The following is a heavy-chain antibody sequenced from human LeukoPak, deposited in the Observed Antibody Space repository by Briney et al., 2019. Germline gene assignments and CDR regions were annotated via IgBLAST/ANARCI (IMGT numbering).Heavy chain of an antibody. CDR2: ITNSGSSI. V-gene: IGHV3-48*04. CDR3: LACYRSIPCY. CDR1: GFTLSSYS. Sequence: PGGSLRLSCAASGFTLSSYSMNWVRQAPGKGLEWVSYITNSGSSIYYADSVKGRFTISRDNTKNSLYLQMNSLRAEDTAVYYCLACYRSIPCYWGQGTLVTVSS. D-gene: IGHD2-2*01. J-gene: IGHJ4*02.